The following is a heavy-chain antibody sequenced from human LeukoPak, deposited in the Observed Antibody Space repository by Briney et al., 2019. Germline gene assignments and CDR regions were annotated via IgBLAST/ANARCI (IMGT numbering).Heavy chain of an antibody. CDR1: GFTFSSYW. J-gene: IGHJ6*03. V-gene: IGHV3-7*01. CDR3: ARRDYYYYYYMDV. Sequence: PGGSLRLSCAASGFTFSSYWMSWVRQAPGKGLEWVANIKQDGSEKYYVDSVKGRFTISRDNAKNSLYLQMNSLRAEDTAVYYCARRDYYYYYYMDVWGKGTTVTVSS. CDR2: IKQDGSEK. D-gene: IGHD4/OR15-4a*01.